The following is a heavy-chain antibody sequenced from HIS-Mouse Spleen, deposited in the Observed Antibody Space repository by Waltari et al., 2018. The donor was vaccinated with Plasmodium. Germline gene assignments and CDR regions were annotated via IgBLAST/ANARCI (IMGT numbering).Heavy chain of an antibody. CDR3: ARVLGYKAAAGTFVEYFQH. CDR1: GYTFTGYS. D-gene: IGHD6-13*01. J-gene: IGHJ1*01. Sequence: SCKASGYTFTGYSMHWVRQAPGQGLEWMGWINPNSGGTNYAQKFQGRVTMTRDTSISTAYMELSRLRSDDTAVYYCARVLGYKAAAGTFVEYFQHWGQGTLVTVSS. CDR2: INPNSGGT. V-gene: IGHV1-2*02.